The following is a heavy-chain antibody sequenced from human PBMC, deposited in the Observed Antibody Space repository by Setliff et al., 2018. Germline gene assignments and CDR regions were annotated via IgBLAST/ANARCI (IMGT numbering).Heavy chain of an antibody. CDR2: IFNDGST. V-gene: IGHV3-53*01. CDR3: ARDRGGTNPWFDP. Sequence: GESLKISCVVSGITISNNFWSWVRQAPGKGLEWVSIIFNDGSTYYADSVKGRFTISRDISTSTLYLHMNSLRAEDTAVYYCARDRGGTNPWFDPWGQGTLVTVSS. CDR1: GITISNNF. J-gene: IGHJ5*02. D-gene: IGHD3-10*01.